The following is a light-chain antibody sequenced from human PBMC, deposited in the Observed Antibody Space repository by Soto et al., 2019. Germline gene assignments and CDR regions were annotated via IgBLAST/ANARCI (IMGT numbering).Light chain of an antibody. Sequence: EIVMTQSPATLSVSPGERATLSCRASQSVSSHSAWCQQKPGQAPRLLIYGASTRATGVPARFSASGSGTEFTLTISSLESEDFAVYYCQQYNNWPLTFGGGTKVEIK. CDR2: GAS. V-gene: IGKV3-15*01. CDR1: QSVSSH. J-gene: IGKJ4*01. CDR3: QQYNNWPLT.